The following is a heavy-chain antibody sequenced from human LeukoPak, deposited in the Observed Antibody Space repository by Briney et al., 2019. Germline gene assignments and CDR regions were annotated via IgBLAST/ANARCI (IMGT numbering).Heavy chain of an antibody. J-gene: IGHJ4*02. D-gene: IGHD3-3*01. CDR2: IIPILGIA. CDR3: ARGIFGGITIGSY. V-gene: IGHV1-69*02. CDR1: GGTFSSYT. Sequence: SVKVSCKASGGTFSSYTISWLRQAPGQGLEWMGRIIPILGIANYAQKFQGRVTITADKSTSTAYMELSSLRSEDTAVYYCARGIFGGITIGSYWGQGTLVTVSS.